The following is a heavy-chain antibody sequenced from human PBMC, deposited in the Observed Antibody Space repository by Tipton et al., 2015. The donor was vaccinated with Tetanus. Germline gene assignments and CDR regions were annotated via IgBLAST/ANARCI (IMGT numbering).Heavy chain of an antibody. D-gene: IGHD2-21*02. J-gene: IGHJ6*02. CDR3: ARFYCGGACHSPYYNGVDV. V-gene: IGHV4-61*08. Sequence: TLSLTCAVSGASVSGGVEYWTWLRHSPGNGLEWIGHVYPTGSTYYNPSLESRITLSVDKSRNQFSLKVWSVTTADTAIYYCARFYCGGACHSPYYNGVDVWGQGTAVTVS. CDR2: VYPTGST. CDR1: GASVSGGVEY.